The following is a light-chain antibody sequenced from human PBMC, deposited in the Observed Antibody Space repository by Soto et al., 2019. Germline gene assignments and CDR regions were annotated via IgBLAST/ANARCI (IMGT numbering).Light chain of an antibody. V-gene: IGKV3-20*01. CDR2: GAS. CDR1: QSVSSRY. Sequence: PSTLSLSPGERATLACRASQSVSSRYLAWYQQKPGQAPRLLMYGASSRATGIPDRFSGSGSGTEFNLTISSLQSEDFALYCCQHYDFPPSTFGDGTKVDIK. J-gene: IGKJ3*01. CDR3: QHYDFPPST.